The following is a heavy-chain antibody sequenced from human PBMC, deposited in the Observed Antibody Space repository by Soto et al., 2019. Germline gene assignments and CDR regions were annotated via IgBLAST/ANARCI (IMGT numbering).Heavy chain of an antibody. V-gene: IGHV3-64*01. CDR2: ISSNGGST. CDR3: AREGCSGGSLQNAFET. J-gene: IGHJ3*02. D-gene: IGHD2-15*01. Sequence: GGSLRLSCAASGFTFSSYAMHWVRQAPGKGLEYVSAISSNGGSTYYANSVKGRFTISRDNSKNTLYLQMGSLRAEDMAVYYCAREGCSGGSLQNAFETRXQRTTVTV. CDR1: GFTFSSYA.